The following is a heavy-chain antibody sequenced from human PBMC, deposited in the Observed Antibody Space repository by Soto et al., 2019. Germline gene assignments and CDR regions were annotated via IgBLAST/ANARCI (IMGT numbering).Heavy chain of an antibody. CDR3: AKDGPMVRGVPYGMDV. CDR2: ISYDGSNK. CDR1: GFTFSSYG. Sequence: GRSLRLSCAASGFTFSSYGMHWVRQAPGEGLEWVAVISYDGSNKYYVDSVKGRFTISRDNSKNTLYLQMNSLRAEDTAVYYCAKDGPMVRGVPYGMDVWGQGTTVTVSS. J-gene: IGHJ6*02. V-gene: IGHV3-30*18. D-gene: IGHD3-10*01.